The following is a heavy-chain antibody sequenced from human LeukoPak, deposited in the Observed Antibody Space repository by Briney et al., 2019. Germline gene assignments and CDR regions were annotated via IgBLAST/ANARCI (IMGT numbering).Heavy chain of an antibody. V-gene: IGHV4-31*11. Sequence: SETLSLTCAVSGGSINSEPYSWAWIRQNPGKDLEWIGYIYRTGITYPNPSLKSRVSMSIDTSKNQFSLKLTSVTAADTAVYFCARASWTDFFLDYWGQGTLLSVSS. CDR3: ARASWTDFFLDY. J-gene: IGHJ4*02. D-gene: IGHD3-3*01. CDR2: IYRTGIT. CDR1: GGSINSEPYS.